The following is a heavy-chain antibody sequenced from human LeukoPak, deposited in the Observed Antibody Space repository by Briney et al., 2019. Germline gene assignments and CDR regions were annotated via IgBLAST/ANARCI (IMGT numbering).Heavy chain of an antibody. CDR1: GVSISSSSYY. J-gene: IGHJ4*02. D-gene: IGHD3-10*01. CDR2: IHYSGST. V-gene: IGHV4-39*01. Sequence: PSETLSLTCTVSGVSISSSSYYWGWIRQPPGKGLEWIGSIHYSGSTYYNPSLKSRVTISVDTSKNQFSLKVNSVTAADTAVYYCAGGEFWGQGTLVTVSS. CDR3: AGGEF.